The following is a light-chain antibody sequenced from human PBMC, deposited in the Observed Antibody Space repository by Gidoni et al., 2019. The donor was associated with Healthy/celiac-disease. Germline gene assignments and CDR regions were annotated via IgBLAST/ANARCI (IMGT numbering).Light chain of an antibody. CDR1: QSIRSY. V-gene: IGKV1-39*01. J-gene: IGKJ4*01. CDR2: AAS. CDR3: QQSYGTPLT. Sequence: DIHLTHSPSSLSASVGDRATITCRASQSIRSYLDWYQQKPGKAPKLLIYAASSLQSGVPSRFSGSGSGTDFTLTISSLQPEDFAAYYCQQSYGTPLTFGGGTKVEIK.